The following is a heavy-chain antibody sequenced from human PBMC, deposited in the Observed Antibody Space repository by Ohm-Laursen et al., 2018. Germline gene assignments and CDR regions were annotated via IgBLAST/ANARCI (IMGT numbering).Heavy chain of an antibody. CDR3: AKDLRSLGYCSGGSCDERDY. Sequence: SLRLSCTASGFTFSSYGMHWVRQAPGTGLEWVAVISYDGSNKYYADSLKGRFTISRDNSKNTLYLQMNSLRAEDTAVYYCAKDLRSLGYCSGGSCDERDYWGQGTLVTVSS. CDR2: ISYDGSNK. D-gene: IGHD2-15*01. V-gene: IGHV3-30*18. CDR1: GFTFSSYG. J-gene: IGHJ4*02.